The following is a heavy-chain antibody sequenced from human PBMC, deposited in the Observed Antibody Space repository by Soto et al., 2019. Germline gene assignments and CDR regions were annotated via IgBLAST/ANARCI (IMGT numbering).Heavy chain of an antibody. CDR2: INPNSGGT. CDR1: GYTFTGYY. J-gene: IGHJ6*02. Sequence: ASVKVSCKASGYTFTGYYMHWVRQAPGQGLEWMGWINPNSGGTNYAQKFQGRVTMTRDTSISTAYMELSRLRSDDTAVYYCARVIAAAGSGAYYCYGMDVWGQGTTVTVSS. V-gene: IGHV1-2*02. CDR3: ARVIAAAGSGAYYCYGMDV. D-gene: IGHD6-13*01.